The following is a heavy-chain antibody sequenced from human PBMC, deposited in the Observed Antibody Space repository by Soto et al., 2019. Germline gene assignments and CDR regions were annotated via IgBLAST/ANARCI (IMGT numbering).Heavy chain of an antibody. V-gene: IGHV3-21*01. J-gene: IGHJ5*01. Sequence: PGGSLRLSCAASGFSFSSDSMGWVRQAPGKGLEWVSSISSSGSFMNYADSVKGRFTISRDNAKNSVYLYMSSLKDEDTAVYYCARDPPTGTTLDWSDSWGQGTLVTVSS. CDR1: GFSFSSDS. CDR3: ARDPPTGTTLDWSDS. CDR2: ISSSGSFM. D-gene: IGHD1-7*01.